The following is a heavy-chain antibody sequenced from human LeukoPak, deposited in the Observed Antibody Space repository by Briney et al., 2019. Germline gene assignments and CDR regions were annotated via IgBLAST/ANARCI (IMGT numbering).Heavy chain of an antibody. D-gene: IGHD3-3*01. Sequence: GGSMRLSCAASGFTFSSYTMNWVRQAPGKGLEWVSSISSSSSYIYYADSVRGRFTISRDNSKSTLSLQMNSLRAEDTAVYYCAKAFQRITIFGVVTPRYYYYYMDVWGKGTTVTVSS. CDR1: GFTFSSYT. CDR2: ISSSSSYI. J-gene: IGHJ6*03. CDR3: AKAFQRITIFGVVTPRYYYYYMDV. V-gene: IGHV3-21*04.